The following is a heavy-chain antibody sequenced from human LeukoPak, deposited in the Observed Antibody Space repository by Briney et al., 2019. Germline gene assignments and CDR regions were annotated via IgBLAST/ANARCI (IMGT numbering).Heavy chain of an antibody. Sequence: PGGSLRLSCTVSGFSVDKYWMNWVGQAPGKGLEWVASIQKDSETDYVHSVRGRFTIARDNAKNSLLLQMNSLRAEDTAVYFCAREDFGRVDWGQGTLVTVSS. CDR2: IQKDSET. J-gene: IGHJ4*02. V-gene: IGHV3-7*01. D-gene: IGHD3/OR15-3a*01. CDR3: AREDFGRVD. CDR1: GFSVDKYW.